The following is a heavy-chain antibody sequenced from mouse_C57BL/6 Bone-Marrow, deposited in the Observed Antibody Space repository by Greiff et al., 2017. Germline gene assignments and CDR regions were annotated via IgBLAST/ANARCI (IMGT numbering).Heavy chain of an antibody. D-gene: IGHD3-1*01. CDR3: AISGRFYYYAMDY. V-gene: IGHV1-80*01. CDR2: IYPGDGDT. CDR1: GYAFSSYW. J-gene: IGHJ4*01. Sequence: VQLQQSGAELVKPGASVKISCKASGYAFSSYWMNWVKQRPGKGLEWIGQIYPGDGDTNYNGKFKGKATLTADKSSSTAYMQLSSLTSGDSAVYFCAISGRFYYYAMDYWGQGTSVTVSS.